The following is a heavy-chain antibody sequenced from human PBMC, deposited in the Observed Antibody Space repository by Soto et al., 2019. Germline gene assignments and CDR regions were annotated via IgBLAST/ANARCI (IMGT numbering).Heavy chain of an antibody. Sequence: GESLKISCNGSGYIFSTNCIGLVLQLPGKGLEWMGIIYPGDSDTRYSSSFEGRVTISADKSIRTAYLHWSSLKASDTAMYYCARQPSSGPFSLCDYWGQGTQVTVSS. V-gene: IGHV5-51*01. J-gene: IGHJ4*02. CDR1: GYIFSTNC. D-gene: IGHD1-26*01. CDR3: ARQPSSGPFSLCDY. CDR2: IYPGDSDT.